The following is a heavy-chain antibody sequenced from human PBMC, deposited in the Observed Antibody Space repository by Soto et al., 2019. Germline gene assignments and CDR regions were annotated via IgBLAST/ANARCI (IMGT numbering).Heavy chain of an antibody. D-gene: IGHD6-19*01. CDR1: GFTFSSYA. J-gene: IGHJ4*02. CDR2: ISYDGSNK. V-gene: IGHV3-30-3*01. Sequence: VQLVESGGGVVQPGRSLRLSCAASGFTFSSYAMHWVRQAPGKGLEWVAVISYDGSNKYYVDSVKGRFTISRDNSKNTLYLQMNSLRAEDTAVYYCARDVAVAGTGYFDYWGQGTLVTVSS. CDR3: ARDVAVAGTGYFDY.